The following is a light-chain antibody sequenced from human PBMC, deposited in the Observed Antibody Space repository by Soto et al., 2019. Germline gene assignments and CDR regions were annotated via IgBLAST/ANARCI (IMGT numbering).Light chain of an antibody. CDR2: EVS. Sequence: EIVLTQSPATLSLSPGERATLSCRASQTVSSSLAWYQQKPGQAPRLLIYEVSNRATGIPARFSGSGSGADFTRTISSLEPGDFALYYCQQHINWPLTFGVGTKV. J-gene: IGKJ4*01. CDR1: QTVSSS. CDR3: QQHINWPLT. V-gene: IGKV3-11*01.